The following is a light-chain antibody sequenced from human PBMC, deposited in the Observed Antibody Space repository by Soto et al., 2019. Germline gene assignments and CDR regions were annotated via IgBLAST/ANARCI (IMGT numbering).Light chain of an antibody. Sequence: DIQVTQSPSTLSASVGDKGPNTCRASQSISSWLAWYQQKPGKAPKLLIYDASSLESGVPSRFSGSGSGTEFTLTISSLQPDDFATYYCQQDNSYAWTFGQGTKVDIK. CDR1: QSISSW. CDR3: QQDNSYAWT. J-gene: IGKJ1*01. CDR2: DAS. V-gene: IGKV1-5*01.